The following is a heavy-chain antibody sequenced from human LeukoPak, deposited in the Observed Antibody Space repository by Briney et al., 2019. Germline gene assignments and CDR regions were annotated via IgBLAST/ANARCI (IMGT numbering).Heavy chain of an antibody. V-gene: IGHV4-31*03. D-gene: IGHD3-10*01. CDR1: GGSISSGGYY. CDR2: IYYSGST. CDR3: ARGGYGSGSLNYYYYGMDV. J-gene: IGHJ6*02. Sequence: SQTLSLTCTVSGGSISSGGYYWSWIRQHPGKGLEWIGYIYYSGSTYYNPSLKSRVTISVDTSKNQFSLKLSSVTAAETAVYYCARGGYGSGSLNYYYYGMDVWVQGTTVTVSS.